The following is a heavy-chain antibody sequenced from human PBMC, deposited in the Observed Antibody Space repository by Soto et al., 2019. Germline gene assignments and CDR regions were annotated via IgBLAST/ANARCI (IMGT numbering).Heavy chain of an antibody. CDR3: ARDRGGYGPPDV. Sequence: QVQLVESGGGLVKPGGSLRLSCAASGFSFSDSYMSWFRQAPGKGLEWVSYISGTSGYTGYADSVKGRFTSSRDNAKNSLYLKMNSLRVEDTAVYYCARDRGGYGPPDVWGQGTTVTVSS. J-gene: IGHJ6*02. V-gene: IGHV3-11*06. CDR2: ISGTSGYT. CDR1: GFSFSDSY. D-gene: IGHD3-10*01.